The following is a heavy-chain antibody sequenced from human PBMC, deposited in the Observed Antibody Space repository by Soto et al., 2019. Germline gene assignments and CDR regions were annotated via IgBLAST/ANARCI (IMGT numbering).Heavy chain of an antibody. Sequence: QVQLQESGPGLVKPSQTLSLTCTVSGGSISSGDYYWSWIRQPPGKGLEWIGYIYYSGSTYYNPSLKSRVTIAVDTSKNQFALKLSSVTAADTAVYYCARDSRVVVAARGFDYWGQGTLVTVSS. D-gene: IGHD2-15*01. CDR3: ARDSRVVVAARGFDY. CDR2: IYYSGST. V-gene: IGHV4-30-4*01. J-gene: IGHJ4*02. CDR1: GGSISSGDYY.